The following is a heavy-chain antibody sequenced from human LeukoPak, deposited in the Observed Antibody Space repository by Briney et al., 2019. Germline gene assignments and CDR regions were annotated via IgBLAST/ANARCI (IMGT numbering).Heavy chain of an antibody. D-gene: IGHD6-13*01. V-gene: IGHV5-51*01. CDR1: GYSFTSYW. J-gene: IGHJ5*02. CDR2: IYPGDSDT. CDR3: ARMAPLGIAAAGFDP. Sequence: GESLQISCKGSGYSFTSYWIGWVRQMPGKGLEWMGIIYPGDSDTRYSPSFQGQVTISADKSISTAYLQWSSLKASDTAMYYCARMAPLGIAAAGFDPWGQGTLVTVSS.